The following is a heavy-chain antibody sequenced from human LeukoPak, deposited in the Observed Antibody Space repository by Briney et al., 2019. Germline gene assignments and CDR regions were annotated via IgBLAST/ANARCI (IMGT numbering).Heavy chain of an antibody. D-gene: IGHD2-15*01. CDR3: ARDGYCSGVTCYGSY. CDR2: ISSSGSTK. V-gene: IGHV3-48*03. CDR1: GFSFGSYE. Sequence: GGSLRLSCAASGFSFGSYEMNWVRQAPGKGLEWVSYISSSGSTKFYADSVKGRFTIPRDNAKNSLYLQMNSLRAEDVAVYYCARDGYCSGVTCYGSYWGQGTLVTVSS. J-gene: IGHJ4*02.